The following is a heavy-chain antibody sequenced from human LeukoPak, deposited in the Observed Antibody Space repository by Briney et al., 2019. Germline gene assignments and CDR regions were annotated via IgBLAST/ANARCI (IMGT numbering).Heavy chain of an antibody. CDR1: GYTFTSYD. Sequence: GASVKVSCTASGYTFTSYDINWVRQATGRGLEWMGWMNPNSDNTAYAQKFQGRVTITRDTSASTAYMELSSLRSEDTAVYYCARPLAYDSSGYHYYYYYGMDVWGQGTTVTVSS. J-gene: IGHJ6*02. CDR3: ARPLAYDSSGYHYYYYYGMDV. CDR2: MNPNSDNT. V-gene: IGHV1-8*01. D-gene: IGHD3-22*01.